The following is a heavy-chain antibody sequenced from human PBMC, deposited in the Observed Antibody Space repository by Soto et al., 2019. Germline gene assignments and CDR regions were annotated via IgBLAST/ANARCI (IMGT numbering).Heavy chain of an antibody. Sequence: QLQLQESGPGLVKPSETLSLTCSVSGASVTGTTYSWGWIRQSPGQGLEWIGNIYHNGRTDYNPARKNRGGNSINASKNLFSLRLSAETAADKARDYGGRQGTGTRKFNWFDPWGQGTLVTVSS. J-gene: IGHJ5*02. D-gene: IGHD1-7*01. CDR1: GASVTGTTYS. V-gene: IGHV4-39*01. CDR2: IYHNGRT. CDR3: GRQGTGTRKFNWFDP.